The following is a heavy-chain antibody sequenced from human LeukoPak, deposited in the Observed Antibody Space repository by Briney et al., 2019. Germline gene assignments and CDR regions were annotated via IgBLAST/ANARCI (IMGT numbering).Heavy chain of an antibody. CDR2: INPNSGGT. Sequence: ASVKVSCKASGYTFTGYYMHWVRQAPGQGLEWMGWINPNSGGTSYAQKFQGRVTMTRDTSISTAYMELSRLRSDDTAVYYCAVGDFWGGYSIDYWGQGTLVTVSS. D-gene: IGHD3-3*01. CDR1: GYTFTGYY. CDR3: AVGDFWGGYSIDY. J-gene: IGHJ4*02. V-gene: IGHV1-2*02.